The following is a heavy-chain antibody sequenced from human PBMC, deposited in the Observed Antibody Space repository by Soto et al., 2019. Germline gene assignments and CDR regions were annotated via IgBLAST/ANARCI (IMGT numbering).Heavy chain of an antibody. J-gene: IGHJ6*03. CDR1: GGSISSGGYY. CDR3: ARGPTNENYYYMDV. V-gene: IGHV4-31*03. Sequence: PSETLSLTCTVSGGSISSGGYYWSWIRQHPGKGPEWIGYIYYSGSTYYNPSLKSRVTISVDTSKNQFPLKLSSVTAADTAVFYCARGPTNENYYYMDVWGRGTTVTVSS. CDR2: IYYSGST.